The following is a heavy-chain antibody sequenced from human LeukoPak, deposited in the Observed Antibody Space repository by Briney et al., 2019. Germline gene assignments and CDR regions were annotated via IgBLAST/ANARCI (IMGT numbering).Heavy chain of an antibody. Sequence: GASVKVSCKASEYTFTDYYMHWVRQAPGQGLEWMGWINPNSGGTKYAQKFQGRVTMTRDPSISTAYMELSRLRSDDTAVYYCARDAWLVGATNLYYFDHWGQGTPVTVSS. D-gene: IGHD1-26*01. CDR3: ARDAWLVGATNLYYFDH. CDR2: INPNSGGT. CDR1: EYTFTDYY. V-gene: IGHV1-2*02. J-gene: IGHJ4*02.